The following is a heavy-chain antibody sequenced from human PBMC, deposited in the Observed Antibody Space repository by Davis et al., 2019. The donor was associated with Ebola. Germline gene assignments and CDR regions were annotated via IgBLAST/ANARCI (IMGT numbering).Heavy chain of an antibody. Sequence: PGGSLRLSCAASGFTFSDYYMSWIRQAPGKGLEWVANIKQDGSEKYYVDSVKGRFTISRDNAKNSLYLQMNSLRAEDTAVYYCARGLVAEYGMDVWGQGTTVTVSS. D-gene: IGHD2-15*01. CDR3: ARGLVAEYGMDV. V-gene: IGHV3-7*01. CDR2: IKQDGSEK. CDR1: GFTFSDYY. J-gene: IGHJ6*02.